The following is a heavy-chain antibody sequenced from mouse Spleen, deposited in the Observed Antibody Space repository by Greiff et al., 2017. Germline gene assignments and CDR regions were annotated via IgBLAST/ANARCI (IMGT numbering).Heavy chain of an antibody. J-gene: IGHJ3*01. CDR3: ARGAYDGAWFAY. D-gene: IGHD2-14*01. V-gene: IGHV1-26*01. CDR1: GYTFTDYY. Sequence: EVQLQQSGPELVKPGASVKISCKASGYTFTDYYMNWVKQSHGKSLEWIGDINPNNGGTSYNQKFKGKATLTVDKSSSTAYMELRSLTSEDSAVYYCARGAYDGAWFAYWGQGTLVTVSA. CDR2: INPNNGGT.